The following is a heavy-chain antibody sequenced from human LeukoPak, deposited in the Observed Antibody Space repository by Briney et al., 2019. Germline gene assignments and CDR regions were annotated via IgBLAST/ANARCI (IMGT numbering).Heavy chain of an antibody. Sequence: PSETLSLTCTVSSGSIGSSSNYWGWIRQAPGKGLEWIGNVYYSGSTFYNPSLKSRVTISVDTSKNQFSLKLRSVTAADTAVYYCARDGMIVGIGPWGQGTLVTVSS. V-gene: IGHV4-39*07. J-gene: IGHJ5*02. D-gene: IGHD3-22*01. CDR3: ARDGMIVGIGP. CDR1: SGSIGSSSNY. CDR2: VYYSGST.